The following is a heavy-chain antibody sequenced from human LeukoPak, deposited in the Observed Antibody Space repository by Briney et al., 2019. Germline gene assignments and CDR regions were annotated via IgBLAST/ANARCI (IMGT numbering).Heavy chain of an antibody. CDR2: INHSGST. D-gene: IGHD6-19*01. V-gene: IGHV4-34*01. J-gene: IGHJ3*02. Sequence: SETLCLTCAVYGGSFSGYYWSWIRQPPGEGLEWIGEINHSGSTNYNPSLKSRVTISVDTSRNQFSLKLSSVTAADTAVYYCARPLFYSSGWYMKPDDAFDIWGQGTMVTVSS. CDR3: ARPLFYSSGWYMKPDDAFDI. CDR1: GGSFSGYY.